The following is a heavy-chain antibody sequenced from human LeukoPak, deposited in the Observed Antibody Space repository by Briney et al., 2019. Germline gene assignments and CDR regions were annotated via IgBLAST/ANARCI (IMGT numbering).Heavy chain of an antibody. V-gene: IGHV1-69*04. D-gene: IGHD3-22*01. CDR3: ARDTYYYDSSGHTPFDY. J-gene: IGHJ4*02. CDR2: IIPILGIA. CDR1: GGTFSSYA. Sequence: ASSVKVSCKASGGTFSSYAISWVRQAPGQGLEWMGRIIPILGIANYAQKFQGRVTITADKSTSTAYMELSSLRSEDTAMYYCARDTYYYDSSGHTPFDYWGRGTLVTVSS.